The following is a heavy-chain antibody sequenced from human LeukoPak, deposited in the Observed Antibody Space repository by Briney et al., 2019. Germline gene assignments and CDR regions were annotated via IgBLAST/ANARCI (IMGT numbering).Heavy chain of an antibody. Sequence: PGGSQRLSCAASGFTVSSYAMSWVRQAPGKGLEWVSAISGSGGSTYYADSVKGRFTISRDNPKNTLYLQMNSLRAEDTAVYYCAKGLYSSSWSHDYWGQGTLVTVSS. D-gene: IGHD6-13*01. CDR1: GFTVSSYA. CDR3: AKGLYSSSWSHDY. CDR2: ISGSGGST. J-gene: IGHJ4*02. V-gene: IGHV3-23*01.